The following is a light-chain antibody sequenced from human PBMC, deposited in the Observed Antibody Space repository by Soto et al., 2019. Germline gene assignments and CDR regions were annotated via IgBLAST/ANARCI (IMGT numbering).Light chain of an antibody. CDR2: SAS. J-gene: IGKJ5*01. Sequence: EIVMTQSPATLSVSPGERATLSCRASQDININLAWYQQKAGQAPRLLIYSASTRAAGIPARFSGTGSETDFTLTIDSLQSEDLAVYYCQKHDNWPPYTFGQGTRLEIK. V-gene: IGKV3-15*01. CDR3: QKHDNWPPYT. CDR1: QDININ.